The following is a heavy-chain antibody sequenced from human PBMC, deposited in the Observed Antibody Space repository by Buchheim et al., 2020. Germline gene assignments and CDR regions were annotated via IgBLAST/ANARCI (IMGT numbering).Heavy chain of an antibody. Sequence: EVQLVESGGGLVQPGGSLRLSCAASGFTFSSYWMSWVRQAPGKGLEWVANIKQDGSEKYYVDYVKGRFTISRDNAKHFLYLQMNSLRAEDTAVYYCARDKEVIAAAGIDYWGQGTL. CDR2: IKQDGSEK. D-gene: IGHD6-13*01. CDR3: ARDKEVIAAAGIDY. V-gene: IGHV3-7*01. CDR1: GFTFSSYW. J-gene: IGHJ4*02.